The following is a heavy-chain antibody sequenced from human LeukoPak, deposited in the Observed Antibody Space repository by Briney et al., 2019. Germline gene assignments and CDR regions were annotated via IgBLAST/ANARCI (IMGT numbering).Heavy chain of an antibody. J-gene: IGHJ6*03. CDR3: ARGRQEISMIVVVMTAVSYYLDV. CDR1: GGSFSGYY. V-gene: IGHV4-34*01. Sequence: SETLSLTCAVYGGSFSGYYWTWIRQSPGKGLEWIGEINPSGSTYYSPSLKSRLTISRDTSKNQFSLRLSSVTAADTAVYYCARGRQEISMIVVVMTAVSYYLDVWGKGTTVT. D-gene: IGHD3-22*01. CDR2: INPSGST.